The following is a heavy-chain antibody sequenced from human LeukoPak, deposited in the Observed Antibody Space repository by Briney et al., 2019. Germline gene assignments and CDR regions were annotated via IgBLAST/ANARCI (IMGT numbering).Heavy chain of an antibody. D-gene: IGHD2-2*01. Sequence: PGGSLRLSCAASGFTFSSYSMNWVRQAPGKGLEWVSSISSSSSYIYYADSVKGRFTISRDNAKNSLYLQMNSLRAEDTAVYYCARGGGYCSGTSCYGDSYFDYWGQGTLVTVSS. V-gene: IGHV3-21*01. CDR2: ISSSSSYI. J-gene: IGHJ4*02. CDR1: GFTFSSYS. CDR3: ARGGGYCSGTSCYGDSYFDY.